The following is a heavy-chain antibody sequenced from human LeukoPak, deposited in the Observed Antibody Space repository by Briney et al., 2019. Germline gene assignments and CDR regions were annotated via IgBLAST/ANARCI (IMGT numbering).Heavy chain of an antibody. CDR2: ISDDGTSK. D-gene: IGHD2-2*03. Sequence: PGGSLRLSCVTSGFTFSNHAMHWVRHGPGKGLEWVAVISDDGTSKFYADSVKGRFTIFRDNSKNTLSLQINSLRPEDTAMYYCARVDDLDAFDIWGQGTLVTVSS. CDR1: GFTFSNHA. CDR3: ARVDDLDAFDI. J-gene: IGHJ3*02. V-gene: IGHV3-30*04.